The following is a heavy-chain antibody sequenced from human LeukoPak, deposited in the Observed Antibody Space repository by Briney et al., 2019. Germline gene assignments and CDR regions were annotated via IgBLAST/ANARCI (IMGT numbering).Heavy chain of an antibody. V-gene: IGHV1-8*01. CDR1: GYTFTSYD. Sequence: ASLKVSCKASGYTFTSYDINWVRQATGQGLEWMGWMSPNSSNTGYAQKFQGRVTMTRNTSISTAYMELSSLRSEDTAVYYCARSPSRERKWIQLWSPNFDYWGQGTLVTVSS. CDR3: ARSPSRERKWIQLWSPNFDY. CDR2: MSPNSSNT. J-gene: IGHJ4*02. D-gene: IGHD5-18*01.